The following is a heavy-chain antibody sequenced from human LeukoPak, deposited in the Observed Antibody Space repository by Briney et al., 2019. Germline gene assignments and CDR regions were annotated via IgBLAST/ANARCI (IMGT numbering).Heavy chain of an antibody. Sequence: VSVKVSCKTSGYTFTDPAYHLHSVRQAPGQGLEWMERIDPSTASTTYPQDLQGRVAMTWATSSSTAYMDLTRLRSDDTAVYYCARDNRGSLDYWGQGTQVTVSS. D-gene: IGHD1-26*01. CDR2: IDPSTAST. V-gene: IGHV1-2*06. J-gene: IGHJ4*02. CDR3: ARDNRGSLDY. CDR1: GYTFTDPAYH.